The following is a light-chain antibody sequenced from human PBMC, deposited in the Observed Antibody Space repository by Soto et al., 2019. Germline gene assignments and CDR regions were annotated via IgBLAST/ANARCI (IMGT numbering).Light chain of an antibody. CDR1: SSNIGANT. V-gene: IGLV1-44*01. J-gene: IGLJ1*01. CDR3: VAWDDSLNGYV. Sequence: QSVLTQPPSASGTPGQRVAFSCSGSSSNIGANTVNWYQQLPGAAPKLLIYSHSQRPSGVPDRFSGSKSGTSASLAISGLQSDDEADYYCVAWDDSLNGYVFGTGTKVTVL. CDR2: SHS.